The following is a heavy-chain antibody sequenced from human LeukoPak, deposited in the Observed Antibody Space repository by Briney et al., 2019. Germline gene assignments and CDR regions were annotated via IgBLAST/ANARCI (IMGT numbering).Heavy chain of an antibody. D-gene: IGHD1-1*01. CDR2: ISAYNGNT. CDR1: GYTFTSYG. CDR3: ARDPGNWNDQGPHLFFDY. Sequence: ASVKVSCKASGYTFTSYGISWVRQAPGQGLEWMGWISAYNGNTNYAQKLQGRVTMTTDTSTSTAYMELRSLRFDDTAVYYCARDPGNWNDQGPHLFFDYWGQGTLVTVSS. J-gene: IGHJ4*02. V-gene: IGHV1-18*01.